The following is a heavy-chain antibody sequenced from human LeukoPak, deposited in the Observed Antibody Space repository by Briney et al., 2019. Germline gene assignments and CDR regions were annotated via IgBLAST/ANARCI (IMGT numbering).Heavy chain of an antibody. D-gene: IGHD3-3*01. CDR2: ISVGAEYI. Sequence: GGSLRLSCAASGFNLSNYDMNWFRQAPGKGLEWVSTISVGAEYIFCADSVKGRFTISRDDSNNALYLQIHSLRAEDTALYYCASGPPFLKYFEYWGQGTLVTVSS. CDR1: GFNLSNYD. V-gene: IGHV3-23*01. CDR3: ASGPPFLKYFEY. J-gene: IGHJ4*02.